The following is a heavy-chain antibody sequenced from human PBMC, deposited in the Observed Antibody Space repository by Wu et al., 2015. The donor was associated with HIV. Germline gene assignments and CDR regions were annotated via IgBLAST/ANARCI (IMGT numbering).Heavy chain of an antibody. J-gene: IGHJ4*02. CDR1: GYSFTSYY. V-gene: IGHV1-2*02. CDR3: ACGIQSGGANF. D-gene: IGHD1-26*01. CDR2: LTPNTGAT. Sequence: VRLVQSGAEVNEAWGLDVKVVLHRLLGYSFTSYYLHWVRQAPGQGLEWMGRLTPNTGATDFAQKFQGRVTVTRDTSINTAYMEVRGLRPDDTAIYYCACGIQSGGANFWGQGTLVTVSS.